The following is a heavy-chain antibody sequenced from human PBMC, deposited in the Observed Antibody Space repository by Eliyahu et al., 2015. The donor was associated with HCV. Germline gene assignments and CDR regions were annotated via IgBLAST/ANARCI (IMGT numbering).Heavy chain of an antibody. J-gene: IGHJ4*02. CDR2: ITGGGEDT. D-gene: IGHD5-18*01. Sequence: EVQLLESGGGLVQPGGSLRLSCAASGFTFSSYAMSWVRQAPGKGLEWVSGITGGGEDTFYADSVKGQFTISRDNSKNTLYLEMNSLRAEDTAVYYCSKGKWIQPYYWGQGTVVTVSS. CDR1: GFTFSSYA. V-gene: IGHV3-23*01. CDR3: SKGKWIQPYY.